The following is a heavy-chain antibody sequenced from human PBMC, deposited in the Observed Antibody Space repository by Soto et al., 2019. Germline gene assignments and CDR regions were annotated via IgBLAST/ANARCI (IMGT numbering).Heavy chain of an antibody. CDR3: ASEYYYDSSGPRAH. V-gene: IGHV3-30-3*01. D-gene: IGHD3-22*01. CDR2: ISYDGSNK. Sequence: SLRLSWAASGFNFSSSANPWVRQAPGKGLEWVAVISYDGSNKYYADSVKGRFTISRDNSKNTLYLQMNGLRAEDTAVYYCASEYYYDSSGPRAHWGQGTLVTVS. J-gene: IGHJ4*02. CDR1: GFNFSSSA.